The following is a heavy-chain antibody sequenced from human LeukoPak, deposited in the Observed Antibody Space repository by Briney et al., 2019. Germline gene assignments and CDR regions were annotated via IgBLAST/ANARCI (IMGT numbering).Heavy chain of an antibody. CDR3: AKGQRFYGEYYFDY. D-gene: IGHD4-17*01. CDR2: ISGSGGST. Sequence: GGSLRLSCAASGFTFSNYALSWVRQAPGKGLEWVSDISGSGGSTYYADSVKGRFTISRDNSKNTMYLQMNSLRAEDTAVYYCAKGQRFYGEYYFDYWGQGTLVTVSS. CDR1: GFTFSNYA. V-gene: IGHV3-23*01. J-gene: IGHJ4*02.